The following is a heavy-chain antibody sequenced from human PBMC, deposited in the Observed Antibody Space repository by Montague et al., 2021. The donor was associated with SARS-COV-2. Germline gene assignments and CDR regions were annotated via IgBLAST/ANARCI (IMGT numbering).Heavy chain of an antibody. J-gene: IGHJ6*02. CDR1: GFTFSSYW. Sequence: SLRLSCAASGFTFSSYWMSWVRQAPGKGLEWVANIKQDGSEKYYVDSVXGRFTISRDNAKNSLYLQMNSLRAEDTAVYYCARVQRTTGTTRLGTYYYYYYGMDVWGQGTTVTVSS. D-gene: IGHD1-1*01. V-gene: IGHV3-7*01. CDR2: IKQDGSEK. CDR3: ARVQRTTGTTRLGTYYYYYYGMDV.